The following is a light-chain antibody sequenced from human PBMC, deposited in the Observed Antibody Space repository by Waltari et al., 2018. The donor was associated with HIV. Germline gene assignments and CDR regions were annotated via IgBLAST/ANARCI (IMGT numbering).Light chain of an antibody. Sequence: QSALTQPASVSGSPGQSITISCTGTSSDVGSYNLVSWYQQHPGKAPKLMIYEVSKRPSGVSNRFAGSKSGNTASLTISGLQAEDEADYYCCSYADTSPVVFGGGTKLTVV. CDR3: CSYADTSPVV. V-gene: IGLV2-23*02. CDR2: EVS. CDR1: SSDVGSYNL. J-gene: IGLJ2*01.